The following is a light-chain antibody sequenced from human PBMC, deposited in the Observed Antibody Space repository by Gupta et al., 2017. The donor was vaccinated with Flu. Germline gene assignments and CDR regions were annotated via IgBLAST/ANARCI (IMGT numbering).Light chain of an antibody. J-gene: IGLJ2*01. CDR1: GSNIGGGDD. CDR2: DNT. Sequence: QPVLVQPPSVSGAPVQSATTVCTGSGSNIGGGDDVHWYQQFPGAAPNVLIFDNTSRTSGVPGRFSASKSGTSASLAITVPQAEDEADYYCQSDDSDLSGVVFGGGTKVTVL. CDR3: QSDDSDLSGVV. V-gene: IGLV1-40*01.